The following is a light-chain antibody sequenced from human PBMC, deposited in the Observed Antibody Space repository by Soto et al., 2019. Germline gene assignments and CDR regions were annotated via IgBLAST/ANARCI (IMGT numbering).Light chain of an antibody. CDR3: MQANQYTYT. CDR1: QSLVHSAGNTY. Sequence: DIVMTQTPLSSPVTLGQPASISCRSSQSLVHSAGNTYWSWFQQRPDQPPRLLICRISNRFSGVADRFSGSWAATDFTLHISRVEAEDVGVYYCMQANQYTYTFGQGTKLEIK. J-gene: IGKJ2*01. V-gene: IGKV2-24*01. CDR2: RIS.